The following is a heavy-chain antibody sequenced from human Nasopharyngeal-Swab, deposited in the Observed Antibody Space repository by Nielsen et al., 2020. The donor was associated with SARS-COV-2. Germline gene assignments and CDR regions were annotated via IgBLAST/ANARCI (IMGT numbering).Heavy chain of an antibody. CDR1: GFTFSSYE. Sequence: GESLKISCAASGFTFSSYEMNWVRQAPGKGLECVSYISSSGSTIYYADSVKGRFTISRDNAKNSLYLQMNSLRAEDTAVYYCARGRAQLWSRVNGMDVWGQGTTVTVSS. CDR2: ISSSGSTI. D-gene: IGHD5-18*01. CDR3: ARGRAQLWSRVNGMDV. J-gene: IGHJ6*02. V-gene: IGHV3-48*03.